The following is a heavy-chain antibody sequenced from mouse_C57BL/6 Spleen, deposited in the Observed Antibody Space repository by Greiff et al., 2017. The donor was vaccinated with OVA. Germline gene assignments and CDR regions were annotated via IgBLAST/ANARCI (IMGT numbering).Heavy chain of an antibody. CDR2: IWRGGST. V-gene: IGHV2-5*01. J-gene: IGHJ1*03. CDR1: GFSLTSYG. Sequence: QVQLQQSGPGLVQPSQSLSITCTVSGFSLTSYGVHWVRQSPGKGLEWLGVIWRGGSTDYNAAFMSRLSITKDNSKSQVFFKMNSLQADDTAIYYCAKNWGYGSSYDWYFDVWGTGTTVTVSS. CDR3: AKNWGYGSSYDWYFDV. D-gene: IGHD1-1*01.